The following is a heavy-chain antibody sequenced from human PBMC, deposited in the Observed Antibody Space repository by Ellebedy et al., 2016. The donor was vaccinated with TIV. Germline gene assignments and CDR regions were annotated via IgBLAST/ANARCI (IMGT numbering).Heavy chain of an antibody. J-gene: IGHJ3*02. CDR1: GYTFTSYG. V-gene: IGHV1-18*01. D-gene: IGHD3-3*01. Sequence: ASVKVSCKASGYTFTSYGISWARQAPGQGLEWMGWISAYNGNTNYAQKLQGRVTLTTDTSTSTAYMELRSLRSDDTAVYYCAREYYYDFWSGYYTGGLNAFDIWGQGTMVTVSS. CDR3: AREYYYDFWSGYYTGGLNAFDI. CDR2: ISAYNGNT.